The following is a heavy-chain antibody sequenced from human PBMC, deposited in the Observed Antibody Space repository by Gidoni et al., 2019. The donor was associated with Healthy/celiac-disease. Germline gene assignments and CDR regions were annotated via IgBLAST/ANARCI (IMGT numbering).Heavy chain of an antibody. CDR1: GGSVSSGSYY. CDR3: ARGNPTEDYGDYIDY. Sequence: QVQLQESGPGLVKPSETLSLTCTVSGGSVSSGSYYWSWIRQPPGKGLEWIGYIYYSGSTNYNPSLKSRVTISVDTSKNQFSLKLSSVTAADTAVYYCARGNPTEDYGDYIDYWGQGTLVTVSS. V-gene: IGHV4-61*01. J-gene: IGHJ4*02. CDR2: IYYSGST. D-gene: IGHD4-17*01.